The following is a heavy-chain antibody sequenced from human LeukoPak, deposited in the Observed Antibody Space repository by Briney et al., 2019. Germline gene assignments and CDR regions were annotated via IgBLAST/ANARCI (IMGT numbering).Heavy chain of an antibody. CDR1: GFTFSSYS. V-gene: IGHV3-21*01. Sequence: PGGSLRLSCAASGFTFSSYSMNWVRQAPGKGLEWVSSISSSSSYIYYADSVKGRFTISRDNAKNSLYLQMNSLRAEDTAVYYCARAGGSNTAMLYWGQGTLVTVSS. D-gene: IGHD5-18*01. CDR2: ISSSSSYI. J-gene: IGHJ4*02. CDR3: ARAGGSNTAMLY.